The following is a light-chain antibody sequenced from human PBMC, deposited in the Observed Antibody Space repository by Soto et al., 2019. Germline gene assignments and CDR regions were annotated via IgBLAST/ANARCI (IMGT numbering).Light chain of an antibody. V-gene: IGKV3-20*01. CDR1: QSVFNNH. J-gene: IGKJ5*01. Sequence: EIVLTQSPGTLSLSPGERATLSCRASQSVFNNHIGWYQQKPGQAPRRLIFGASFRATGIPDRFSGSGSGTDFTLTISRLEPEDFAVYYCQQFGSSFITFGQGTRLEIK. CDR3: QQFGSSFIT. CDR2: GAS.